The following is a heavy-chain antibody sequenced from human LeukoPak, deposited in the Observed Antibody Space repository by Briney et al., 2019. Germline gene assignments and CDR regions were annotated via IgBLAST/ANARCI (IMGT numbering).Heavy chain of an antibody. D-gene: IGHD2-21*01. Sequence: SETLSLTCAVYGGSFSGYYWSWIRQPPGKGLEWIGEINHSGSTNYSPSLKSRVTISVDTSNNQFSLKLTSVTAADTAMYYCATQILLCHYYWGQGTLVTVSS. CDR3: ATQILLCHYY. V-gene: IGHV4-34*01. CDR1: GGSFSGYY. J-gene: IGHJ4*02. CDR2: INHSGST.